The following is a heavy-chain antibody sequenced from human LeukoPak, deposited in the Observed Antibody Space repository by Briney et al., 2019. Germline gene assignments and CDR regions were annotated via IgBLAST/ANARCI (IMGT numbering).Heavy chain of an antibody. Sequence: GGSLRLSCAASGFTFSSYWMSWVRQAPGKGLEWVANIKQDGSEKYYVDSVKGRFTISRDNAKNPLYLQMNSLRAEDTAVYYCARHHVLRFLEWLSPTNYYGMDVWGQGTTVTVSS. V-gene: IGHV3-7*01. CDR1: GFTFSSYW. J-gene: IGHJ6*02. CDR3: ARHHVLRFLEWLSPTNYYGMDV. CDR2: IKQDGSEK. D-gene: IGHD3-3*01.